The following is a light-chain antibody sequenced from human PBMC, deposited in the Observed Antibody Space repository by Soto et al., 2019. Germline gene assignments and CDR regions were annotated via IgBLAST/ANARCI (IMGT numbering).Light chain of an antibody. J-gene: IGKJ1*01. V-gene: IGKV3-20*01. CDR2: GAS. CDR1: QSVSSSY. CDR3: QQYGSSPWT. Sequence: EIVLTQAPGTLSLSPGERGTLSCRASQSVSSSYLAWYQQKPGQAPRLLIYGASSRATGIPDRFSGSGSGTDFTLTISRLEPEDFAVYYCQQYGSSPWTFGQGTKVEIK.